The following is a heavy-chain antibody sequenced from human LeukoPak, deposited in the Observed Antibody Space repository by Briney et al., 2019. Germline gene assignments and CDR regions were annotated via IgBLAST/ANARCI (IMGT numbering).Heavy chain of an antibody. D-gene: IGHD6-13*01. CDR1: GLTVSSNY. J-gene: IGHJ4*02. CDR2: IYSGGST. V-gene: IGHV3-53*01. CDR3: AKAAAVLDPGDY. Sequence: PGGSLRLSCAASGLTVSSNYMSWVRQAPGKGLEWVSVIYSGGSTYYADSVKGRFTISRDNSKNTLYLQMNSLRAEDTAVYYCAKAAAVLDPGDYWGQGTLVTVSS.